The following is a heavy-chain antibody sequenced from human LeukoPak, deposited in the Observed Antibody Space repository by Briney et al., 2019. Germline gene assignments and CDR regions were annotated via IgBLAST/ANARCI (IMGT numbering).Heavy chain of an antibody. J-gene: IGHJ4*02. Sequence: PSETLSLTCTVYGGSFSGYYWSWIRQPPGKGLEWIGEINHSGSTNYNPSLKSRVTISVDTSKNQFSLKLSSVTAADTAVYYCARVGYDFWSGYFLGSAYFDYWGQGTLVTVSS. CDR1: GGSFSGYY. CDR3: ARVGYDFWSGYFLGSAYFDY. V-gene: IGHV4-34*01. CDR2: INHSGST. D-gene: IGHD3-3*01.